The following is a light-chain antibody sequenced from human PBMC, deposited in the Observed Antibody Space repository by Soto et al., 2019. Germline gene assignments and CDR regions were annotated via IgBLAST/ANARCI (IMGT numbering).Light chain of an antibody. Sequence: QSALTQPASVSGSPGQSITISCTGTSSDIGGYHYVSWYQQRPGKAPQLIIYEVSNRPSGVSNRFSGSKSGNTASLTISGLQAEDEADYYCCSYTSSSSFEEVFGGGTKLTVL. J-gene: IGLJ2*01. V-gene: IGLV2-14*01. CDR1: SSDIGGYHY. CDR3: CSYTSSSSFEEV. CDR2: EVS.